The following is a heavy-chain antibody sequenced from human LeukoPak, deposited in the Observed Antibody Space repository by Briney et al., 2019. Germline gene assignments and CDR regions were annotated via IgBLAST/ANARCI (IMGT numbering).Heavy chain of an antibody. Sequence: ASVKVSCTVSGYTLTELSMHWVRQAPGKGVEWMGGFDPEDGGTIYAQKFQGRVTMTRDTSIDTAYMELRNLTSEDTAVYYCARGKYNWQYWGQGTLVTVSS. J-gene: IGHJ4*02. V-gene: IGHV1-24*01. CDR1: GYTLTELS. D-gene: IGHD1-20*01. CDR3: ARGKYNWQY. CDR2: FDPEDGGT.